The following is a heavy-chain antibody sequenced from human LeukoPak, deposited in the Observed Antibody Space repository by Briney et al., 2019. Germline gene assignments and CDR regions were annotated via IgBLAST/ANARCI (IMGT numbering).Heavy chain of an antibody. CDR2: IGWNSGSI. CDR3: ARDRGWQQFDY. Sequence: PGGSLRLSCAASGFTFDDYAMHWVRQAPGKGLEWVSGIGWNSGSIGYADSVKGRFTISRDNAKNSLYLQMNSLRAEDTAVYFCARDRGWQQFDYWGQGTLVTVSS. J-gene: IGHJ4*02. D-gene: IGHD5-24*01. CDR1: GFTFDDYA. V-gene: IGHV3-9*01.